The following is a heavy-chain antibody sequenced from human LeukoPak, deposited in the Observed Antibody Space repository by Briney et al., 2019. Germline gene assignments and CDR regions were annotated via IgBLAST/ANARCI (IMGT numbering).Heavy chain of an antibody. CDR1: GFTFNFFG. D-gene: IGHD3-3*01. V-gene: IGHV3-30*02. Sequence: GGSLRLSCAASGFTFNFFGMHWVRQAPGKGLEWVAFTRYDGSCKRYIDSVNGRFTISRDNSKNTLYLQMNSLRVEDTAVYSCAKGRVARGFNDPFDIWGQGTMVTVSS. J-gene: IGHJ3*02. CDR3: AKGRVARGFNDPFDI. CDR2: TRYDGSCK.